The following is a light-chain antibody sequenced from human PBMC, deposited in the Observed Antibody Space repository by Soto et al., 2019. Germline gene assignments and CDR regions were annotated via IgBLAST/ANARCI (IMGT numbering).Light chain of an antibody. V-gene: IGKV3-20*01. CDR1: QSVTSSY. J-gene: IGKJ1*01. CDR2: AAS. Sequence: EIVLTQSPGTLSLSPGXRATLSCRASQSVTSSYLAWYQQKPGQAPRLLIYAASSRASAIPDRFSGSGSGTDFTLTISRLEPEDFAVYYCHQYGTSPQTFGQGTKVDIK. CDR3: HQYGTSPQT.